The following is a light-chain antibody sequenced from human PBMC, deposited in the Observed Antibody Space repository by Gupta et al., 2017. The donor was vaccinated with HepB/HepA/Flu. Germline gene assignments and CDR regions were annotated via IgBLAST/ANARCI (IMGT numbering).Light chain of an antibody. CDR3: NYRDSSGYYVI. Sequence: SSEVTQDPTVSVALGQTVRLTCHGDSLRTYYASWYQQRPGQAPVLVMSDKNNRPSGIPDRFSGGSSGNKASLIIIGAQAEEEADDYCNYRDSSGYYVIFGGGTKLTVL. CDR1: SLRTYY. J-gene: IGLJ2*01. CDR2: DKN. V-gene: IGLV3-19*01.